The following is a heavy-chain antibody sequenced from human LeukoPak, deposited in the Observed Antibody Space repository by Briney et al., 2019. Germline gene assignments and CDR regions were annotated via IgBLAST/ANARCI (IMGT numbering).Heavy chain of an antibody. CDR2: IYYSGST. J-gene: IGHJ4*02. CDR3: ARVGSGYWGGQNYYFDY. Sequence: SETLSLTCTVSGGSISSYYWSWIRQPPGEGLEWIGYIYYSGSTNYNPSLKSRVTISVDTSKNQFSLKLSSVTAADTAVYYCARVGSGYWGGQNYYFDYWGQGTLVTVSS. D-gene: IGHD3-22*01. V-gene: IGHV4-59*01. CDR1: GGSISSYY.